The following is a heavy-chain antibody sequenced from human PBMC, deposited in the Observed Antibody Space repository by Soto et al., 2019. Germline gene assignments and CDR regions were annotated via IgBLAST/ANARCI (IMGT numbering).Heavy chain of an antibody. J-gene: IGHJ2*01. Sequence: QVQLQQWGAGLLKPSETLSLTCAVYGGSFSGYYWSWIRQPPVKGLEWIGEINHSGSTNDNPSLKSRVTISVDTSKNQFSLKLSSVTAADTAVYYCARTGSGGSCYPFDLWGRGTLVTVSS. CDR2: INHSGST. V-gene: IGHV4-34*01. CDR3: ARTGSGGSCYPFDL. D-gene: IGHD2-15*01. CDR1: GGSFSGYY.